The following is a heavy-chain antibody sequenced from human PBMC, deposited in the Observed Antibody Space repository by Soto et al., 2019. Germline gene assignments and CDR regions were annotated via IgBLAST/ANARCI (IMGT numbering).Heavy chain of an antibody. D-gene: IGHD2-8*02. CDR1: GYSFTGYY. CDR3: ARGDYGTGGYPFPYFDY. Sequence: HEHLVQSGAEVKRPGASLKVSCKASGYSFTGYYIHWVRQAPGQGLEWMGWINPDSVATNYAQNFQGRVTLTSYTTISTASMDLTSLTSDDTAVYYCARGDYGTGGYPFPYFDYWGQGTLVIVSS. V-gene: IGHV1-2*02. J-gene: IGHJ4*02. CDR2: INPDSVAT.